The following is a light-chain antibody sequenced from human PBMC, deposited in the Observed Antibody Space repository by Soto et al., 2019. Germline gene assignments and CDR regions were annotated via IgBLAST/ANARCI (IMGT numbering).Light chain of an antibody. V-gene: IGLV2-14*01. J-gene: IGLJ1*01. CDR3: SSYTSSSTYV. CDR2: EVS. Sequence: QSVLTQPASVSGSPGQSITISCTATSSDVGAFNYVSWYQRHPGKAPKLMISEVSNRPSGVSNRFSGSKSGNTASLTISGLQAEDEADYYCSSYTSSSTYVFGTGTKVTVL. CDR1: SSDVGAFNY.